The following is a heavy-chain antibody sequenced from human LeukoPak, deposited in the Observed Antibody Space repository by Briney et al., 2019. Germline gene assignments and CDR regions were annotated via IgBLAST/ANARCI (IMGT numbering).Heavy chain of an antibody. CDR3: ARSTTSSSWSPALDY. J-gene: IGHJ4*02. CDR1: GYSLTSYW. CDR2: IYPGDSDT. V-gene: IGHV5-51*07. D-gene: IGHD6-13*01. Sequence: GESLKISCKGSGYSLTSYWIGWVHQMPGKGLEWMGIIYPGDSDTRYSPSFQGQVTISADKSISTAYLQWSSLKASDTAMYYCARSTTSSSWSPALDYWGQGTLVTVSS.